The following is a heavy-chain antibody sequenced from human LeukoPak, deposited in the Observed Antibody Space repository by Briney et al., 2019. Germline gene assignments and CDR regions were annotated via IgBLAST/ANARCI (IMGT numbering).Heavy chain of an antibody. J-gene: IGHJ4*02. CDR2: IIPIFGTA. Sequence: SVKVSCKASGGTFSSYAISWVRQAPGQGLEWRGGIIPIFGTANYAQKFQGRVTITTDESTSTAYMELSSLRSEDTAVYYCARVRYYYDSSGYYDYWGQGTLVTVSS. CDR1: GGTFSSYA. D-gene: IGHD3-22*01. V-gene: IGHV1-69*05. CDR3: ARVRYYYDSSGYYDY.